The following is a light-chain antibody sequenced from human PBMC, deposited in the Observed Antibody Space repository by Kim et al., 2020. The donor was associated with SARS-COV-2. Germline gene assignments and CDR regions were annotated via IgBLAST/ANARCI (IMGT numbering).Light chain of an antibody. CDR2: KVS. CDR3: QQYNTYSLLT. Sequence: SVGDRVSITCRASQSIRNWLAWYQVKPGKAPKVLVYKVSNLERGVPSRFSGSGSGTEFSLTISSLQPDDFATYYCQQYNTYSLLTFGGGTKVDIK. V-gene: IGKV1-5*03. J-gene: IGKJ4*01. CDR1: QSIRNW.